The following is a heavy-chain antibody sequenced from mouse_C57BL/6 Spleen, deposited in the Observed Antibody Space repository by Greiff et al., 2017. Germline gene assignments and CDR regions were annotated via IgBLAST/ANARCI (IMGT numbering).Heavy chain of an antibody. CDR1: GFTFTDYY. D-gene: IGHD2-4*01. CDR3: ARGADYDVWFAY. Sequence: VQRVESGGGLVQPGGSLSLSCAASGFTFTDYYMSWVRQPPGKALEWLGFIRNKANGYTTEYSASVKGRFTISRDNSQSILYLQMNALRAEDSATYYCARGADYDVWFAYWGQGTLVTVSA. CDR2: IRNKANGYTT. J-gene: IGHJ3*01. V-gene: IGHV7-3*01.